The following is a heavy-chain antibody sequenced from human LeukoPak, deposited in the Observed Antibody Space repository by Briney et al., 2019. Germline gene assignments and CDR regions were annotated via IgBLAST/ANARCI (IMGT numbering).Heavy chain of an antibody. J-gene: IGHJ5*02. CDR1: GYTFSSYG. V-gene: IGHV1-18*01. D-gene: IGHD6-13*01. Sequence: GASVKVSCKSSGYTFSSYGINWVRQAPGQGLEWMGWISTNNGKTNYAQKLQGRVTMTTDKSTSTVYMELRSLRSDDTAVYYCTRGAVADPYNWFDPWGQGTLVTVSS. CDR3: TRGAVADPYNWFDP. CDR2: ISTNNGKT.